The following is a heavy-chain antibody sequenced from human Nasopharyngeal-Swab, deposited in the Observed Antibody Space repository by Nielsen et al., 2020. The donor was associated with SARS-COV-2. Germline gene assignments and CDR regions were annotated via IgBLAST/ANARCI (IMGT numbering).Heavy chain of an antibody. D-gene: IGHD2/OR15-2a*01. V-gene: IGHV3-7*01. J-gene: IGHJ4*02. CDR1: GFTLSSYG. CDR3: ARDCYGFSTTCNLLDY. Sequence: GGSLRLSCAASGFTLSSYGMSWVRQAPGKGLEWVANIKQDGSEKYYVDSVKGRFTISRDDAKNSLYLQMNSLRAEDTAVYYCARDCYGFSTTCNLLDYWGQGTPVTVSS. CDR2: IKQDGSEK.